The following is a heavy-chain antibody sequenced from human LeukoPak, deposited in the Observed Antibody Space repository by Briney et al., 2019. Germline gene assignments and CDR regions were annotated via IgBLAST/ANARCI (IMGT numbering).Heavy chain of an antibody. D-gene: IGHD2-2*01. V-gene: IGHV3-23*01. CDR1: GFTFTSYA. Sequence: GGSLRLSCAASGFTFTSYAMSWVRQAPGKGLEWASGMRGSGGSTYYADSVKGRFTISRDNSKNTLSLDINSLRVEDTAVYYCAKGYISIYQAFDYWGQGTLVTVSS. J-gene: IGHJ4*02. CDR3: AKGYISIYQAFDY. CDR2: MRGSGGST.